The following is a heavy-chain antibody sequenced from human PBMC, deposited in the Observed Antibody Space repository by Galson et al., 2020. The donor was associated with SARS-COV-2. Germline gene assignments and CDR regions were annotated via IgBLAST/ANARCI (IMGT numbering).Heavy chain of an antibody. Sequence: GGSLRLSCAASGFTSRSNSMHWVRKTQDKGQAWVAVLSNDGSNKDYAHSVNGRFTISRDNSKNTLYLQMNSLRAEDTAVYYCARGATAVSHYYYMDVWGKGTTVTISS. D-gene: IGHD1-26*01. J-gene: IGHJ6*03. CDR1: GFTSRSNS. CDR2: LSNDGSNK. V-gene: IGHV3-30*03. CDR3: ARGATAVSHYYYMDV.